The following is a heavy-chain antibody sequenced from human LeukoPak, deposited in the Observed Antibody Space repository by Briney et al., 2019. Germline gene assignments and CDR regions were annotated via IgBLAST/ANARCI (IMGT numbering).Heavy chain of an antibody. CDR2: IYYSGST. J-gene: IGHJ3*02. CDR1: GGSISSSSYY. Sequence: NSSETLSLTCTVSGGSISSSSYYWGWIRQPPGKGLEWIGSIYYSGSTYYNPSLKSRVTISVDTSKNQFSLKLSSVTAADTAVYYCASLYSSGWYPFDAFDIWGQGTMVTVSS. D-gene: IGHD6-19*01. V-gene: IGHV4-39*01. CDR3: ASLYSSGWYPFDAFDI.